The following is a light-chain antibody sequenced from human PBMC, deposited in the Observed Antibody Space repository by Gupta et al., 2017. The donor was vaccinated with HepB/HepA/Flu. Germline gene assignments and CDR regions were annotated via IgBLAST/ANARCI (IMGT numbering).Light chain of an antibody. J-gene: IGKJ4*01. CDR2: DAY. Sequence: EIVLTQSPATLSLSPGERATLSCRASQSVSSYLAWYQQKPGQAPRLLIYDAYNRATGIPARFSGSGSGTEFTLTISSLEPEDFAVYYCQQRSNWPITFGRGTKVEI. V-gene: IGKV3-11*01. CDR1: QSVSSY. CDR3: QQRSNWPIT.